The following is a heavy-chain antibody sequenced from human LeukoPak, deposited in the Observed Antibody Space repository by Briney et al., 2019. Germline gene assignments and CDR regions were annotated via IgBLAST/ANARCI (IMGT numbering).Heavy chain of an antibody. CDR3: ARRRGVIQMWFDP. Sequence: SETLSLTCTVSGGSISSSSYYWGWIRQPPGKGLEWIGSNYYSGSTYYNPSLKSRVTISVDTSKNQFSLKLSSVTAADTAVYYCARRRGVIQMWFDPWGQGTLVTVSS. D-gene: IGHD3-10*01. CDR1: GGSISSSSYY. V-gene: IGHV4-39*01. CDR2: NYYSGST. J-gene: IGHJ5*02.